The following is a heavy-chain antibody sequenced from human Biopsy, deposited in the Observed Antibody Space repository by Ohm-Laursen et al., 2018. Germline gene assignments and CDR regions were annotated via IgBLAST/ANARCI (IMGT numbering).Heavy chain of an antibody. CDR3: ARDVRPVTMIVFFYFDY. V-gene: IGHV3-21*01. CDR2: ISSSSSYI. J-gene: IGHJ4*02. Sequence: SLRLSCTAFGFSFSIYSMNWVRQAPGKGLEWVSFISSSSSYIYYADSVKGRFTVSRDNARDSLYLQMNSLRAEDTAVYYCARDVRPVTMIVFFYFDYWGQGSLVTVS. CDR1: GFSFSIYS. D-gene: IGHD3-22*01.